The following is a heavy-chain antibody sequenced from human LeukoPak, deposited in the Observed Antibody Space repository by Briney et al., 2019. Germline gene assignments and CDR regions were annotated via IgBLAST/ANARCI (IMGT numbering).Heavy chain of an antibody. CDR1: GFTFSSYS. CDR2: ISSSSSYI. D-gene: IGHD2-15*01. CDR3: ARDTRGCSGGGCYYYYGMDV. V-gene: IGHV3-21*01. Sequence: PGGSLRLSCAASGFTFSSYSMNWVRQAPGKGLEWVSSISSSSSYIYYADSVKGRFTISRDNAKNSLYLQMNSLRAEDTAVYYCARDTRGCSGGGCYYYYGMDVWGQGTTVTVSS. J-gene: IGHJ6*02.